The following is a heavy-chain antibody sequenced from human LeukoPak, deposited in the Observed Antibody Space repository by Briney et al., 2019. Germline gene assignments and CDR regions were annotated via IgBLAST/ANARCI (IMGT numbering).Heavy chain of an antibody. V-gene: IGHV3-48*01. D-gene: IGHD3-3*01. CDR3: ASTIFGVVQPAFDY. CDR2: ISSSSSTI. CDR1: GFTFSSYS. Sequence: GGSLRLSCAASGFTFSSYSMNWVRQAPGKGLEWVSYISSSSSTIYYADSVKGRFTISRDNAKNSLYLQMNSLRAEDTAVYYCASTIFGVVQPAFDYWDQGTLVTVSS. J-gene: IGHJ4*02.